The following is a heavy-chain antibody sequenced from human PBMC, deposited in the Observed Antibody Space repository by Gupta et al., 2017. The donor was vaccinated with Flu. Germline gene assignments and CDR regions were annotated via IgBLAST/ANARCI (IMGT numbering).Heavy chain of an antibody. D-gene: IGHD3-3*01. CDR3: ARSGSPGSQALRFLQWPAQGSLDL. V-gene: IGHV1-69*01. J-gene: IGHJ3*01. CDR1: RGTFSTSG. CDR2: IMPMFGTT. Sequence: QVQLVQSGAEVKKPGSSVRVSCKASRGTFSTSGISWVRQAPGQGLEWMGAIMPMFGTTKYARKFQGRVTITADESTGTAYMELSSLRSEDTALYYCARSGSPGSQALRFLQWPAQGSLDLWGQGTEVTVSS.